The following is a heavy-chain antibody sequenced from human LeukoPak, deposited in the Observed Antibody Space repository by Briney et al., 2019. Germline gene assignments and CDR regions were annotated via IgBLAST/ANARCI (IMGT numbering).Heavy chain of an antibody. V-gene: IGHV4-39*07. CDR2: IYYSGST. CDR1: GGSISSSSYY. Sequence: SETLSLTCTVSGGSISSSSYYWGWIRQPPGKGLEWIGSIYYSGSTYYNPSLKSRVTISVDTSKNQFSLKLSSVTAADTAVYYCARRKQLLWFGELDYWGQGTLVTVSS. D-gene: IGHD3-10*01. CDR3: ARRKQLLWFGELDY. J-gene: IGHJ4*02.